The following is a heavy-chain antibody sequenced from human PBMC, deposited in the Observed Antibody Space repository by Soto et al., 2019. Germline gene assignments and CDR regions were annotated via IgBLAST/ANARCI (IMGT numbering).Heavy chain of an antibody. CDR2: TYNSGST. CDR1: GGSISTYY. CDR3: ARDGSGTYFNWFDP. V-gene: IGHV4-59*01. D-gene: IGHD3-10*01. Sequence: PSETLSRTCIVSGGSISTYYWIWIRQPPGKGLEWIGFTYNSGSTKYNPSLTGRVTISVDTSKNQFSLKLSSVTAADTAVYYCARDGSGTYFNWFDPWGQGTLVTVSS. J-gene: IGHJ5*02.